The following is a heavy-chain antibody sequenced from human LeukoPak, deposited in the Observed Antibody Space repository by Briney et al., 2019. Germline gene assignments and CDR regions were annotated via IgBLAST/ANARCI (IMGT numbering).Heavy chain of an antibody. CDR2: IWNGGSHQ. D-gene: IGHD6-6*01. CDR3: AKISLVLEYFQH. CDR1: GFTFSDYG. Sequence: GGSLRLSCAASGFTFSDYGMHWVRQAPGKGLEWVAVIWNGGSHQYYADSVKGRFTISSDNSKKTLYLQMNSLRAEDTAVYYCAKISLVLEYFQHWGQGTLVTVSS. V-gene: IGHV3-33*08. J-gene: IGHJ1*01.